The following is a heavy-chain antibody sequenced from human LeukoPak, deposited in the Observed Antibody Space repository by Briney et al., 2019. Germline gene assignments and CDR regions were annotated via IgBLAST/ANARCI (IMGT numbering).Heavy chain of an antibody. V-gene: IGHV3-23*01. Sequence: GGSLRLSCAASGFTFSSYAMSWVRQAPGKGLEWVSAISGSGGSTYYADSVKGRFTISRDNSKNTLYLQMKSLRAEDTAVYYCAKPNYGDYVSVPFDYWGQGTLVTVSS. J-gene: IGHJ4*02. CDR3: AKPNYGDYVSVPFDY. CDR2: ISGSGGST. D-gene: IGHD4-17*01. CDR1: GFTFSSYA.